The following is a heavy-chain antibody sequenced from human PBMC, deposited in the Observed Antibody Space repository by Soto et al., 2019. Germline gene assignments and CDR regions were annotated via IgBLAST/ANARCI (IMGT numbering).Heavy chain of an antibody. Sequence: GGSLRLSCKGSGFSFSSYWMSWVRQAPGKGLEWVASIKQDESEKYYVDSVKGRFTISRDNVDDSVFLHMNRLSAEDTAVYFCVGDFCFDYVDWGQGTLVTVSS. CDR3: VGDFCFDYVD. D-gene: IGHD3-16*01. CDR2: IKQDESEK. J-gene: IGHJ4*02. V-gene: IGHV3-7*01. CDR1: GFSFSSYW.